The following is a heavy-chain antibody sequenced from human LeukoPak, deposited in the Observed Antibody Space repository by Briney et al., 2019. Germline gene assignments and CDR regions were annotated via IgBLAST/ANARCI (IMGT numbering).Heavy chain of an antibody. D-gene: IGHD3-22*01. CDR2: IIYSGRT. CDR1: GASISSSSDY. Sequence: SETLSLACTVSGASISSSSDYWGWFRRPPGKGLEWIGSIIYSGRTYHNPSLKSRLTMSVDTSESQFSLRLSSVTAADAAVYFCARHYYDSSGYRRDYYFDYWGQGILVTVSS. CDR3: ARHYYDSSGYRRDYYFDY. V-gene: IGHV4-39*01. J-gene: IGHJ4*02.